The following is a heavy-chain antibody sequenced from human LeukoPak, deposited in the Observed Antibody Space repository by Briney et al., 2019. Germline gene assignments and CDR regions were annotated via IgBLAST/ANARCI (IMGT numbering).Heavy chain of an antibody. Sequence: PGGSLRLSCAASGFTVSSNYMSWVRQAPGKGLEWVSVIYSGGSTYYADSVKGRFTISRHNSKNTLYLQMNSPRAEDTAVYYCARDRMGKDKGKDYYYYGMDVWGQGTTVTVSS. V-gene: IGHV3-53*04. CDR3: ARDRMGKDKGKDYYYYGMDV. D-gene: IGHD2-15*01. CDR2: IYSGGST. J-gene: IGHJ6*02. CDR1: GFTVSSNY.